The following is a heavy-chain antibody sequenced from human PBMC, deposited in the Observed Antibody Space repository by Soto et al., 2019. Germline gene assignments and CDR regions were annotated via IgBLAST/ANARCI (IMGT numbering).Heavy chain of an antibody. CDR2: IYYSGST. J-gene: IGHJ3*02. V-gene: IGHV4-30-4*01. CDR3: ARDCSSTSCYLAFDI. CDR1: GGSISSGDYY. D-gene: IGHD2-2*01. Sequence: TSETLSLTCTVSGGSISSGDYYWSWIRQPPGKGLEWIGYIYYSGSTYYNPSLKSRVTISVDTSKNQFSLKLSSVTAADTAVYYCARDCSSTSCYLAFDIWGQGTMVTVSS.